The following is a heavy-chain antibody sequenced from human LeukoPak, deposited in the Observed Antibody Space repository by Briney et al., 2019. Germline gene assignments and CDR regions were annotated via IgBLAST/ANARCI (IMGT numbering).Heavy chain of an antibody. Sequence: GESLNISCKGSGYSFTSYWIGWVRQMPGKGLEWMGIIYPDDSDTKYRPSFQGQVTISADKSISTAYLQWSSLKASDTAMYYCARLAFCTNAVCFSNYYYSMDVWGRGTTVTVSS. CDR2: IYPDDSDT. CDR3: ARLAFCTNAVCFSNYYYSMDV. V-gene: IGHV5-51*03. CDR1: GYSFTSYW. J-gene: IGHJ6*03. D-gene: IGHD2-8*01.